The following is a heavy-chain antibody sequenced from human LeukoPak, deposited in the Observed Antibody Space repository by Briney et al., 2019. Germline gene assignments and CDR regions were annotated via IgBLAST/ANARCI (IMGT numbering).Heavy chain of an antibody. CDR2: IYSGGTT. V-gene: IGHV3-66*01. D-gene: IGHD6-19*01. CDR1: GSTLSSNY. J-gene: IGHJ4*02. CDR3: ASAGGYSSGWVDY. Sequence: SGGSLRLSCAASGSTLSSNYMSWVRQAPGKGLEWVSVIYSGGTTYYADSVKGRFTISSDNSKNTVYLQMNSLRAEDTAVYYCASAGGYSSGWVDYWGQGTLVTVSS.